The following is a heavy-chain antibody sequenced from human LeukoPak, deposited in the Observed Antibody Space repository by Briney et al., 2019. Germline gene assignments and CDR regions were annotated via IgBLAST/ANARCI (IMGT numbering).Heavy chain of an antibody. D-gene: IGHD3-22*01. V-gene: IGHV4-39*01. CDR2: IYNPGST. CDR3: AGIYDSACSFDY. J-gene: IGHJ4*02. Sequence: SETLSLTCTVSGGSFSSSSYYWGWIPQPPGKGLEWDGSIYNPGSTYYNPSIKSRVTITVDTSKNQFSLKLNSVTAADTGVYSCAGIYDSACSFDYWGQGALVTVSS. CDR1: GGSFSSSSYY.